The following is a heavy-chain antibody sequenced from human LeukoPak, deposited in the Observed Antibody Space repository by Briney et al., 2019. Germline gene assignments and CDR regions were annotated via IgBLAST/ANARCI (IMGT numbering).Heavy chain of an antibody. CDR1: GGSISSGGYY. CDR2: IYYSGST. V-gene: IGHV4-31*03. Sequence: SETLSLTCTVSGGSISSGGYYWSWIRRHPGKGLEWIGYIYYSGSTYYNPSLKSRVTISINTSKNQFSLNLTSVTAADTAVYYCARGMYYYDGSGDYWGQGTLVTVSS. CDR3: ARGMYYYDGSGDY. D-gene: IGHD3-22*01. J-gene: IGHJ4*02.